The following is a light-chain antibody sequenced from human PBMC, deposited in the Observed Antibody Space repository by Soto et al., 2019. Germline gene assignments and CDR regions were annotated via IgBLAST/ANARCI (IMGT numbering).Light chain of an antibody. CDR1: QSVSSSY. J-gene: IGKJ1*01. CDR2: GAS. V-gene: IGKV3-20*01. CDR3: QQYGSSPWT. Sequence: EIVLTKSPGTLSFSPRERATLSSRASQSVSSSYLAWYQQKPGQAPRLLIYGASSRATGIPDRFSGSGSGTDCTLTVSRLEPEDVTVYYCQQYGSSPWTFGQGPKVEIK.